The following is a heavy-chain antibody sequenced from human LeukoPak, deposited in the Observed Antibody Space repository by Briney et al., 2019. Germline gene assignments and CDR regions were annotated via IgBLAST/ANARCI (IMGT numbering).Heavy chain of an antibody. CDR1: GFTFGSYG. Sequence: GGSLRLSCAASGFTFGSYGMHWVRQAPGKGLEWVAVIWYDGSNKYYADSVKGRFTISRDNSKKTLYLQMNNLRAEDTAVYYCARKKRVDTDSIMVYYYYAMNVWGQGTTVTVSS. D-gene: IGHD5-18*01. CDR3: ARKKRVDTDSIMVYYYYAMNV. V-gene: IGHV3-33*01. J-gene: IGHJ6*02. CDR2: IWYDGSNK.